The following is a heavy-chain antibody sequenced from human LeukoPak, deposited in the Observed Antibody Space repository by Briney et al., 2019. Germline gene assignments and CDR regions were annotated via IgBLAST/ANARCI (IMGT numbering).Heavy chain of an antibody. CDR1: GDSVSSNSVA. Sequence: SQTLSLTCAISGDSVSSNSVAWNWVRQSPSRGLEWLGRTYYRSKWYYDYAVSVKSRMTINSDTSKNQFSLQLNSVTPEDTAVYYCARGATAHFDYWGQGTLVTVSS. J-gene: IGHJ4*02. V-gene: IGHV6-1*01. CDR3: ARGATAHFDY. CDR2: TYYRSKWYY. D-gene: IGHD5-12*01.